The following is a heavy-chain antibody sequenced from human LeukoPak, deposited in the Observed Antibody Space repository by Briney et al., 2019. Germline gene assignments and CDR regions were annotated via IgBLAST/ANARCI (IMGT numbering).Heavy chain of an antibody. D-gene: IGHD3-16*01. CDR1: GGSISSYY. CDR3: ARGNWRALGEDS. CDR2: IYYSGST. J-gene: IGHJ4*02. V-gene: IGHV4-59*08. Sequence: SETLSLTCTVSGGSISSYYWSWIRQPPGKGLEWIGYIYYSGSTNYNPSLKSRVTISVDTSKNQFSLKLSSVTAADTAVYYCARGNWRALGEDSWGQGTLVTVSS.